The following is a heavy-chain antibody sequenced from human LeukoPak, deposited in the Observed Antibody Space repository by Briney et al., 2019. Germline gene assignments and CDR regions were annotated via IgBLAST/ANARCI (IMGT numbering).Heavy chain of an antibody. V-gene: IGHV1-69*13. J-gene: IGHJ4*02. Sequence: ASVKVSCKASGGTFSSYAISRVRQAPGQELEWMGGIIPIFGTANYAQKFQGRVTITADESTSTAYMELSSLRSEDTAVYYCATLRRGSGYPFDYWGQGTLVTVSS. CDR3: ATLRRGSGYPFDY. CDR2: IIPIFGTA. D-gene: IGHD3-3*01. CDR1: GGTFSSYA.